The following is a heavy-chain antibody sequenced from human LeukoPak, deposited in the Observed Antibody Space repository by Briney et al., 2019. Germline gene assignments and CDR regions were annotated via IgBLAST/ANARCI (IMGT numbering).Heavy chain of an antibody. Sequence: QSGGSLRLSCAASGFTFSRYWMSWVRQAPGKGLEWVANIKQDGSTKYYVDSVKGRFTISRDNAKNSVYLQMNSLRVEDTAVYHCARIGYSSSSLDYWGQGTLVTVSS. CDR1: GFTFSRYW. J-gene: IGHJ4*02. D-gene: IGHD6-13*01. CDR2: IKQDGSTK. CDR3: ARIGYSSSSLDY. V-gene: IGHV3-7*01.